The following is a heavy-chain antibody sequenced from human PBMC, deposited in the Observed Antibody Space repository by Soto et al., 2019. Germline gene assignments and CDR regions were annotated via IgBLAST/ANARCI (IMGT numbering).Heavy chain of an antibody. CDR3: ARDPALVFGVVITYYYYGMDV. V-gene: IGHV4-34*01. CDR2: INHSGST. J-gene: IGHJ6*02. Sequence: SETLSLTCAVYGGSFSGYCWSWSRQPPGKGLEWIGEINHSGSTNYNPSLKSRVTIPVDTSKNQFSLKLSSVTAADTAVYYCARDPALVFGVVITYYYYGMDVWGQGTTVTVSS. CDR1: GGSFSGYC. D-gene: IGHD3-3*01.